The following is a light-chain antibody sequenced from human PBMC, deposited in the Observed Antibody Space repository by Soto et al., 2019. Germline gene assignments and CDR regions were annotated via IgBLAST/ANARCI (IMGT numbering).Light chain of an antibody. CDR2: DAS. CDR3: QQYGYSPPWT. J-gene: IGKJ1*01. V-gene: IGKV3-20*01. Sequence: EIVFTQSPATLSLSPGERATLSCRASQSISSSYLAWYQQKPGQAPRLLIYDASSRATGIPDRFSGSASGTDFTLTISRLEPEDLGVYYCQQYGYSPPWTFGQGTKVDIK. CDR1: QSISSSY.